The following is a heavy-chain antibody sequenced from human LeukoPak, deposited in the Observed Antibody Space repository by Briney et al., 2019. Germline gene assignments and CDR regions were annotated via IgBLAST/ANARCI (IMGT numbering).Heavy chain of an antibody. Sequence: ASVKVSCKASGYTFTSYAMNWVRQAPGQGLEWMGWINPNSGGTNYAQKFQGWVTMTRDTSISTAYMELSRLRSDDTAVYYCARDLRRGYSGYEGLGYWGQGTLVTVSS. CDR2: INPNSGGT. J-gene: IGHJ4*02. CDR1: GYTFTSYA. V-gene: IGHV1-2*04. CDR3: ARDLRRGYSGYEGLGY. D-gene: IGHD5-12*01.